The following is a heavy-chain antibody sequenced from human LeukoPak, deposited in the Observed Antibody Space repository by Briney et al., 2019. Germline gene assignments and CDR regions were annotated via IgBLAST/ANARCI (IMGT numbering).Heavy chain of an antibody. CDR2: INPNSGGS. CDR3: PRDGSSDRYFHT. Sequence: GASVKVSCKASGYTFTGSFVHWVRQVPGQGFEWMGWINPNSGGSNYAQKFQGRVSMTSDTSISTAYLELSRLRFDDTAVYYCPRDGSSDRYFHTWGQGTLVTVSS. V-gene: IGHV1-2*02. D-gene: IGHD3-16*02. CDR1: GYTFTGSF. J-gene: IGHJ5*02.